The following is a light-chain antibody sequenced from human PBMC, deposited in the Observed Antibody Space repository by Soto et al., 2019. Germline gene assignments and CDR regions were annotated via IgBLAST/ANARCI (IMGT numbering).Light chain of an antibody. CDR3: QQYNSYSVT. J-gene: IGKJ1*01. CDR2: DAS. CDR1: QSISSW. Sequence: DIQMTHSPSTLSASVGDIVTITCRASQSISSWLAWYQQKPGEAPKLLIYDASALPRGVPSRFSGSGSGTEITLTISSLQPDDFATYYCQQYNSYSVTFGQGTKVDIK. V-gene: IGKV1-5*01.